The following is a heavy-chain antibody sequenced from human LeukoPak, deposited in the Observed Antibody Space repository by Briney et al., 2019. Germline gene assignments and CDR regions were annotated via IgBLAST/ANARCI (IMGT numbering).Heavy chain of an antibody. D-gene: IGHD6-13*01. J-gene: IGHJ4*02. CDR3: ASGYSSSWYSADFDY. CDR2: ISYDGSNK. CDR1: GFTFSNYG. V-gene: IGHV3-30*03. Sequence: QPGRSLRLSCAASGFTFSNYGMHWVRQAPGKGLEWVAVISYDGSNKYYANFVKGRFTISRDNSKNTLYLQMNSLRAEDTAVYYCASGYSSSWYSADFDYWGQGTLVTVSS.